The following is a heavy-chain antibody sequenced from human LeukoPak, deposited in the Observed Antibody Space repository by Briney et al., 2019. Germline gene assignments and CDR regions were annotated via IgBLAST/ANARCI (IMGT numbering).Heavy chain of an antibody. CDR3: ARVVPGPFNRFEA. CDR2: INTKSGDT. J-gene: IGHJ5*02. CDR1: GYTFTNYD. Sequence: GASVKVSCKTSGYTFTNYDINWVRQATGQGLEWLGWINTKSGDTGYPKKFQGRVTVTRDNSIRTAYMELRGLRSEDTAMYFCARVVPGPFNRFEAWGQGTLVTVSX. V-gene: IGHV1-8*01. D-gene: IGHD2-8*02.